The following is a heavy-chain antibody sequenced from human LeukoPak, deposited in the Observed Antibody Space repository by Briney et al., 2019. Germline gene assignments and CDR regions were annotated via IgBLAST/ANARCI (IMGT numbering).Heavy chain of an antibody. V-gene: IGHV4-34*01. D-gene: IGHD2-15*01. CDR3: ARRQGGKWAPDWYFDL. Sequence: SETLSLTCAVYGGSFSGYYWSWIRQPPGKGLEWIGEINHSGSTNYNPSLKSRVTISVDTSKNQFSLKLSSVTTADTAVYYCARRQGGKWAPDWYFDLWGRGTLVTVSS. CDR2: INHSGST. J-gene: IGHJ2*01. CDR1: GGSFSGYY.